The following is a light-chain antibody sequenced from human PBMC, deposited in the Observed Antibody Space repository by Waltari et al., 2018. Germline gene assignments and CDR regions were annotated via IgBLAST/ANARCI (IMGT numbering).Light chain of an antibody. Sequence: EIVMTQSPAALSVSPGERATLSCRASQSVISNLACYQHKPGQPPRLLISGASTRATGVPARFSGSGSGTEFTLTISSLQSEDSAIYYCQQYNTWPPSTFGQGTKLEIK. V-gene: IGKV3-15*01. CDR2: GAS. CDR3: QQYNTWPPST. J-gene: IGKJ2*02. CDR1: QSVISN.